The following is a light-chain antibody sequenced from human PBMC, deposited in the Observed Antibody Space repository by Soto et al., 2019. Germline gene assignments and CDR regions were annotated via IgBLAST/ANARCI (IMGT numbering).Light chain of an antibody. V-gene: IGKV1-5*01. CDR3: QHYKSYPFT. CDR2: DVS. Sequence: DLQMTQSPSTLSASVGDRVTITCRATEGVSSWLAWYQQKPGKAPKVIIYDVSNLESGVPSRFSGSGSGTEFTLTISSLQPDDFATYYCQHYKSYPFTFGPGTKVEIK. J-gene: IGKJ3*01. CDR1: EGVSSW.